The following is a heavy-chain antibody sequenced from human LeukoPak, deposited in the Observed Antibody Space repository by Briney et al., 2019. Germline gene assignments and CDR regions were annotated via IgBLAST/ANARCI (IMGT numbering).Heavy chain of an antibody. J-gene: IGHJ4*02. V-gene: IGHV4-39*07. D-gene: IGHD3-22*01. Sequence: PSETLSLTCTVSGGSISSSSYYWAWIRQPPGKGLEWIGSIYYSGSTYYNPSLKSRVTISVDTSKNQFSLKLSSVTAADTAVYYCARGTNYYDSSGYLPNYWGQGTLVTVSS. CDR3: ARGTNYYDSSGYLPNY. CDR2: IYYSGST. CDR1: GGSISSSSYY.